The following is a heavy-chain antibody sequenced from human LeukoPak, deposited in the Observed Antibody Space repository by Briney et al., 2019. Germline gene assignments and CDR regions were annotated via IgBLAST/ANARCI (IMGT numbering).Heavy chain of an antibody. J-gene: IGHJ2*01. CDR3: ARRTYYDTLTGYNYWYFDL. CDR1: GVSISDYY. D-gene: IGHD3-9*01. Sequence: PSETLSLTCTVSGVSISDYYWSWVRQPPGKGLEWIGYIYYTGSTGYNPSLKSRVTMSVDTSKNQFSLNLRSVTATDTAVYYCARRTYYDTLTGYNYWYFDLWGRGTLVTVSS. V-gene: IGHV4-59*01. CDR2: IYYTGST.